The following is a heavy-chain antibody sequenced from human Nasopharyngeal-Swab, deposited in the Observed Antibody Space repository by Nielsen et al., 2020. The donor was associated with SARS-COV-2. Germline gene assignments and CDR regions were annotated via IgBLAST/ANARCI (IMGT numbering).Heavy chain of an antibody. D-gene: IGHD1-14*01. J-gene: IGHJ4*02. CDR2: ISAHNGNT. Sequence: WVRQAPGQGLEWMGWISAHNGNTKYAPRLQGRGTMTTDTSTNTAYMELRRLRSDDMAVYYCATSLHIINTSHTFDYWGQGTLVTVSS. CDR3: ATSLHIINTSHTFDY. V-gene: IGHV1-18*03.